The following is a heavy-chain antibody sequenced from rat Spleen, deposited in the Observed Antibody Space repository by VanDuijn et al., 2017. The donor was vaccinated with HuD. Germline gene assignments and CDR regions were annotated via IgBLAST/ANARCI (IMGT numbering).Heavy chain of an antibody. Sequence: QVQLKESGPGLVQPSQTLSLTCTVSGFSLTSNSVSWVRQPPGKGLEWMGAIWSGGRTDDNSALKFRLSISRDTSKSQVFLKMNSLQTEDTAMYFCARGWGAPFDYWGQGVMVTVSS. J-gene: IGHJ2*01. CDR1: GFSLTSNS. D-gene: IGHD5-1*01. CDR3: ARGWGAPFDY. V-gene: IGHV2-1*01. CDR2: IWSGGRT.